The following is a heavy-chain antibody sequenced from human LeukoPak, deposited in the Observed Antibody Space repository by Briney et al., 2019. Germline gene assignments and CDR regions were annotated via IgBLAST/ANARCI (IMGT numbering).Heavy chain of an antibody. CDR3: ARHESRMVATSWFDP. J-gene: IGHJ5*02. Sequence: SETLSLTCTVSGGSISSYYWSWIRQPPGKGLERIGYIYYSGSTNYNPSLKSRVTISVDTSKNQLSLKLSSVTAADTAVYYCARHESRMVATSWFDPWGQGTLVTVSS. V-gene: IGHV4-59*08. D-gene: IGHD5-12*01. CDR1: GGSISSYY. CDR2: IYYSGST.